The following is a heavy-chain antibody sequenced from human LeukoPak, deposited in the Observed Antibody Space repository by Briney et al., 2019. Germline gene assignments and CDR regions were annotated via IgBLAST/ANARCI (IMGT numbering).Heavy chain of an antibody. V-gene: IGHV3-53*01. CDR1: GFTVSSNY. CDR3: ARDSGGYSH. J-gene: IGHJ4*02. Sequence: GESLKISCAASGFTVSSNYMSWVRQAPGKGLEWVSVIYSGGSTYYADSGKGRFTISRDNSKNTLYLQMNSLRAEDTAVYYCARDSGGYSHWGQGTLVTVSS. CDR2: IYSGGST. D-gene: IGHD3-22*01.